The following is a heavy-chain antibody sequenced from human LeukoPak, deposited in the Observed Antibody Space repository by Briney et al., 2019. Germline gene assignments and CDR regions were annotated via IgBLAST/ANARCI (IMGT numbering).Heavy chain of an antibody. V-gene: IGHV3-53*01. CDR1: GFTVSSNY. CDR3: ARDTEGSVDYYYMDV. CDR2: IYSGGST. Sequence: GGSLRLSCAASGFTVSSNYMSWVRQAPGKGLEWVSDIYSGGSTYYADSVKGRFTISRDNSKNTLYLQMNSLRAEDTAVYYCARDTEGSVDYYYMDVWGKGTTVTVSS. J-gene: IGHJ6*03.